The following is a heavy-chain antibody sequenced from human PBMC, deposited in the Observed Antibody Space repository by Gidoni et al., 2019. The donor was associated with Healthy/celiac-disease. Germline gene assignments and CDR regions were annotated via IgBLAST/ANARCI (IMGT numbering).Heavy chain of an antibody. CDR3: ARGVLYFDWLLHYYYGMDV. Sequence: QVQLQQWGAGLLNPSETLSLTCAVYGGSFSGYYWSWIRQPPGKGLEWIGEINHSGSTNYNPSLKSRVTISVDTSKNQFSLKLSSVTAADTAVYYCARGVLYFDWLLHYYYGMDVWGQGTTVTVSS. D-gene: IGHD3-9*01. CDR2: INHSGST. CDR1: GGSFSGYY. V-gene: IGHV4-34*01. J-gene: IGHJ6*02.